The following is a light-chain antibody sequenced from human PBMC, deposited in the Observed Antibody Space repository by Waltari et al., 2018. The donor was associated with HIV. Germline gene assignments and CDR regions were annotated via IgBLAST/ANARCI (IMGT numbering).Light chain of an antibody. CDR1: KLGDKY. CDR2: QDS. CDR3: QAWDSSTEVV. J-gene: IGLJ2*01. V-gene: IGLV3-1*01. Sequence: SYELTQPPSVSVSPGQTASITGSGDKLGDKYACWYQQKPGQSPVLVISQDSKRPAGISERFSGSNSGNTATLTISGTQAMDEVDYYCQAWDSSTEVVFGGGTKLTVL.